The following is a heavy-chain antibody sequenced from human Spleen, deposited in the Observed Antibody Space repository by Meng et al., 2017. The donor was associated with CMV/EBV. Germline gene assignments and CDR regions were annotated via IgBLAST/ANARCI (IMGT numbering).Heavy chain of an antibody. CDR3: ARGLGAVYRYSSSSVRDWFDP. V-gene: IGHV4-39*07. D-gene: IGHD6-6*01. CDR1: GGSISSSSYY. CDR2: INHSGST. Sequence: SETLSLTCTVSGGSISSSSYYWSWIRQPPGKGLEWIGEINHSGSTNYNPSLKSRVTISVDTSKNQFSLKLSSVTAADTAVYYCARGLGAVYRYSSSSVRDWFDPWGQGTLVTVSS. J-gene: IGHJ5*02.